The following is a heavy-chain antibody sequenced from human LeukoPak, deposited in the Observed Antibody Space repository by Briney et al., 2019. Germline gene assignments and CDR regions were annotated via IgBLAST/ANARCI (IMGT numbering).Heavy chain of an antibody. D-gene: IGHD3-3*01. J-gene: IGHJ4*02. CDR1: GGSISSYY. Sequence: PSETLSLTCTVSGGSISSYYWSWIRQPPGKGLEWIGYMYYSGSTNYNPSLKSRVTISVDTSKNQFSLKLSSVTAADTAVYYCARAGGLYDFWSGYYYVYWGQGTLVTVSS. V-gene: IGHV4-59*01. CDR2: MYYSGST. CDR3: ARAGGLYDFWSGYYYVY.